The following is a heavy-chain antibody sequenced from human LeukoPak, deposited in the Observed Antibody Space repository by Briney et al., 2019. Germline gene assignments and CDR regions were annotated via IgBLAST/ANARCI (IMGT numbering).Heavy chain of an antibody. V-gene: IGHV4-34*01. CDR3: AKDGSGSYYFHYYYYMDV. D-gene: IGHD3-10*01. CDR2: INHSGST. Sequence: SETLSLTCAVYGGSFSGYYWSWIRQPPGKGLEWIGEINHSGSTDYNPSLKSRVTISVDTSKNQFSLKLSSVTAADTAVYYCAKDGSGSYYFHYYYYMDVWGKGTTVTISS. J-gene: IGHJ6*03. CDR1: GGSFSGYY.